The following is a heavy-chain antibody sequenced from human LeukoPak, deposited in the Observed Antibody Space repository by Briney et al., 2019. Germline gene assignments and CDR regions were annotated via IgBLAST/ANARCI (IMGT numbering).Heavy chain of an antibody. V-gene: IGHV4-4*07. Sequence: PSETLSLTCSVSGGSISNYYWNWLRQAAGKELELIGRIHSSGSTNYSPSLKSRVTISVDTSKNQFSLKLSSVTAGDTAVYYCARRAADYYDSSGYYYAFDYWGQGTLVTVSS. CDR2: IHSSGST. J-gene: IGHJ4*02. D-gene: IGHD3-22*01. CDR3: ARRAADYYDSSGYYYAFDY. CDR1: GGSISNYY.